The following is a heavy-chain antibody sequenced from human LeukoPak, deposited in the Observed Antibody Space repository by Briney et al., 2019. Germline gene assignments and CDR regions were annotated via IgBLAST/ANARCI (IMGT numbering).Heavy chain of an antibody. D-gene: IGHD3-22*01. CDR1: GVSFSGHY. Sequence: PSETLSLTCAVYGVSFSGHYWSWIRQPPGKGLEWIVEINHSGSTNYSPSLKSRVTISVDTPKNQFSLKLSSVTAADTAVYYCARYYYDSSDYYCLFDYWGQGTLVTVSS. CDR3: ARYYYDSSDYYCLFDY. CDR2: INHSGST. J-gene: IGHJ4*02. V-gene: IGHV4-34*01.